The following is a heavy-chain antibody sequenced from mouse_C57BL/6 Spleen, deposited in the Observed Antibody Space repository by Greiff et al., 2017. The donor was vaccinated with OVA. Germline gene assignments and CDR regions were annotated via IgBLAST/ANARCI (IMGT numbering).Heavy chain of an antibody. J-gene: IGHJ4*01. CDR2: IHPNSGST. CDR3: AKDYYAMDY. Sequence: QVQLQQPGAELVKPGASVKLSCKASGYTFTSYWMHWVKQRPGQGLEWIGMIHPNSGSTNYNEKFKSKATLTADKSSSTAYMQLISLTSEDAAVYYYAKDYYAMDYWGQGTTVTVSS. CDR1: GYTFTSYW. V-gene: IGHV1-64*01.